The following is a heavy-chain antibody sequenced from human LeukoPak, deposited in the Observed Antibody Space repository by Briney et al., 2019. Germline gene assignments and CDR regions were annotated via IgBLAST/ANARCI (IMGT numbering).Heavy chain of an antibody. CDR1: GYTFTGYY. Sequence: GASVKVSCKASGYTFTGYYMHWVRQAPGQGLEWMGWTNPNSGGTNYAQKLQGRVTMTTDTSTSTAYMELRSLRSDDTAVYYCARAQRPSSGCFDYWGQGTLVTVSS. CDR2: TNPNSGGT. D-gene: IGHD6-19*01. CDR3: ARAQRPSSGCFDY. V-gene: IGHV1-2*02. J-gene: IGHJ4*02.